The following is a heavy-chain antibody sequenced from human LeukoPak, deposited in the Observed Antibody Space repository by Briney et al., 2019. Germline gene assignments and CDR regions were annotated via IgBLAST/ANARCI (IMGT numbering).Heavy chain of an antibody. CDR2: FDPEDGET. D-gene: IGHD2-2*01. Sequence: ASVKVSCKVSGCTLTELSMHWVRQAPGKGLEWMGGFDPEDGETIYAQKFQGRVTMTEDTSTDTAYMELSSLRSEDTAVYYCATDHPSSTSYYYFDYWGQGTLVTVSS. J-gene: IGHJ4*02. CDR3: ATDHPSSTSYYYFDY. V-gene: IGHV1-24*01. CDR1: GCTLTELS.